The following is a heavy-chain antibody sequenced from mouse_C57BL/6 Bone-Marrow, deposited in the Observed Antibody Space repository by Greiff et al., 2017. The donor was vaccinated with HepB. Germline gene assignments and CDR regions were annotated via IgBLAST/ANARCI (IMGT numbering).Heavy chain of an antibody. V-gene: IGHV1-64*01. CDR3: ARWDYYYGSFAY. CDR2: IHPNSGST. J-gene: IGHJ3*01. CDR1: GYTFTSYW. D-gene: IGHD1-1*01. Sequence: QVQLQQPGAELVKPGASVKLSCKASGYTFTSYWMPWVKQRPGQGLEWIGMIHPNSGSTNYNEKFTSKATLTVDKSSSTAYMQLSSLTSEDSAVYYCARWDYYYGSFAYWGQGTLVTVSA.